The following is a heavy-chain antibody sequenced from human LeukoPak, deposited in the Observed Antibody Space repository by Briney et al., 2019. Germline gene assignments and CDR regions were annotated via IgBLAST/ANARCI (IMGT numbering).Heavy chain of an antibody. J-gene: IGHJ4*02. V-gene: IGHV3-33*01. Sequence: PGGSLRPSCAASGFTFSSYGMHWVRQAPGKGLEWVAVIWHDGSNKYYADSVKGRFTISRDNSKNTLYLQMNSLRAEDTAVYYCARVLWHYYDSSGYYYVDYWGQGTLVTVSS. D-gene: IGHD3-22*01. CDR1: GFTFSSYG. CDR3: ARVLWHYYDSSGYYYVDY. CDR2: IWHDGSNK.